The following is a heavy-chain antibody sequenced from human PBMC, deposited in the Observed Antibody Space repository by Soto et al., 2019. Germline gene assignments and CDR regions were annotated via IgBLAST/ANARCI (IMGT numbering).Heavy chain of an antibody. J-gene: IGHJ4*02. CDR3: TTDPQNSSGYYDYFDY. CDR2: IKSKTDGGTT. D-gene: IGHD3-22*01. Sequence: PGGSLRLSCAASGFTFSNAWMSWVRQAPGKGLEWVGRIKSKTDGGTTDYAAPVKGRFTISRDDSKNTLYLQMNSLKTEDTAVYYCTTDPQNSSGYYDYFDYWGQGTLVTVSS. CDR1: GFTFSNAW. V-gene: IGHV3-15*01.